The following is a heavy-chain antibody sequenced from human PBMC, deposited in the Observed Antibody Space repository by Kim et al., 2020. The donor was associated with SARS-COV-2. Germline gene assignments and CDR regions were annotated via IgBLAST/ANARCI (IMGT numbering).Heavy chain of an antibody. CDR3: ARGGDNYGPNPSGGFDD. J-gene: IGHJ4*01. CDR1: GGSIRSYY. CDR2: TSHSGTT. Sequence: SETLSLTCTVSGGSIRSYYWSWIRQPPGKGPEWIGYTSHSGTTNYSPSLKSRVTISVDTSKNQFSLKLSSVTAADTAVYYCARGGDNYGPNPSGGFDDWG. V-gene: IGHV4-59*01. D-gene: IGHD5-18*01.